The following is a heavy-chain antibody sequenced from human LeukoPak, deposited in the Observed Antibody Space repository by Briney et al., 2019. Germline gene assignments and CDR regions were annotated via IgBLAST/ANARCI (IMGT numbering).Heavy chain of an antibody. CDR2: INPSGGST. V-gene: IGHV1-46*01. Sequence: GASVKVSCKASGYTFTSCYMHWVRQAPGQGLEWMGIINPSGGSTSYAQKFQGRVTMTRDTSTSTVYMELSSLRSEDSAIYYCARDRAGRESWVEFDLWGQGTLVTVSS. CDR1: GYTFTSCY. D-gene: IGHD3-10*01. J-gene: IGHJ5*02. CDR3: ARDRAGRESWVEFDL.